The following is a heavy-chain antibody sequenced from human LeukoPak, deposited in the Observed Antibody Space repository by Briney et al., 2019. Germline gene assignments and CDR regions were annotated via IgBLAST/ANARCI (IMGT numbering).Heavy chain of an antibody. CDR3: ARTLGGYNYGPYDS. J-gene: IGHJ4*02. Sequence: PVGSLRLSCAASGFTFSSFGFHWVGQSPGKGVDGWAGIWYNGSDKYYSDSVRGRFTISRDNSDDTLYLQMDSLRAEDTAVYFCARTLGGYNYGPYDSWGQGTLVSVSS. V-gene: IGHV3-33*01. D-gene: IGHD5-18*01. CDR2: IWYNGSDK. CDR1: GFTFSSFG.